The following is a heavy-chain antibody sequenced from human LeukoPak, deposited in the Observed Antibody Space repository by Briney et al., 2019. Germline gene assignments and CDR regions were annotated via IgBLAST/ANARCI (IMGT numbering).Heavy chain of an antibody. CDR3: ARGGGCHRTNCYWADY. CDR2: ITSSGSDM. D-gene: IGHD2-2*01. J-gene: IGHJ4*02. CDR1: GFTFSNCA. Sequence: PGGSLRLSCAVSGFTFSNCAMSWVRQAPGKGLEWVSSITSSGSDMYYVDSVKGRFTISRDNTKNSLFLQMNSLRAEDTAVYYCARGGGCHRTNCYWADYWGQGTLVTVSS. V-gene: IGHV3-21*01.